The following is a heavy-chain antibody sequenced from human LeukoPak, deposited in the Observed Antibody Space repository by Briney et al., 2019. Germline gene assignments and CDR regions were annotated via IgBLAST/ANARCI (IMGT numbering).Heavy chain of an antibody. CDR1: GYTLTELS. V-gene: IGHV1-24*01. Sequence: ASVKVSCKVSGYTLTELSMHWVRQAPGKGLEWMGGFDPEDGETIYAQKFQGRVTMTEDTSTDTAYMELSSLRSEDPAVYYCATEGHYGSGSYPFDYWGQGTLVTVSS. CDR2: FDPEDGET. CDR3: ATEGHYGSGSYPFDY. J-gene: IGHJ4*02. D-gene: IGHD3-10*01.